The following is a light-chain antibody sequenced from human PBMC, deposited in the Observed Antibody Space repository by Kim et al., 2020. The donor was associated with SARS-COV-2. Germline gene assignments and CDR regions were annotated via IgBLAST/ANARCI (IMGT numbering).Light chain of an antibody. J-gene: IGKJ2*01. CDR3: QQYDDLYT. Sequence: LSASVGDRVTITCQASQDIRDYLNWYQQRPGQAPKLLILDASNLDRGVPSRFSGSGSGTDFSLTISNLQPEDIATYYCQQYDDLYTFGQGTKLEI. CDR2: DAS. V-gene: IGKV1-33*01. CDR1: QDIRDY.